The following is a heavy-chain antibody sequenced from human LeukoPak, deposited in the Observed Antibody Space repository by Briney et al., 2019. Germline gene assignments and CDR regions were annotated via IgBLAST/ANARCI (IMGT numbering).Heavy chain of an antibody. CDR3: ARDLISDYYDSSGYYGPFDY. CDR2: ISSSSSYI. Sequence: SGGSLRLSCAASGFTFSSYSMNWVRQAPGKGLEWVSSISSSSSYIYYADSVEGRFTISRDNAKNSLYLQMNSLRAEDTAVYYCARDLISDYYDSSGYYGPFDYWGQGTLVTVSS. J-gene: IGHJ4*02. V-gene: IGHV3-21*01. CDR1: GFTFSSYS. D-gene: IGHD3-22*01.